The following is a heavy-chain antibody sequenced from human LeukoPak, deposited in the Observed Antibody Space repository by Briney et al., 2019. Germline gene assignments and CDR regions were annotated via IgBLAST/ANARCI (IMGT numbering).Heavy chain of an antibody. CDR3: ARNRRFALYYYYGMDV. J-gene: IGHJ6*04. CDR2: IYYSGST. V-gene: IGHV4-31*03. Sequence: SQTLSLTCTVSRGSISSGGYYWSWIRQHPGKGLEWIGYIYYSGSTYYNPSLKSRVTISVDTSKNQFSLKLSSVTAADTAVYYCARNRRFALYYYYGMDVWGKGTTVTVSS. CDR1: RGSISSGGYY. D-gene: IGHD1-14*01.